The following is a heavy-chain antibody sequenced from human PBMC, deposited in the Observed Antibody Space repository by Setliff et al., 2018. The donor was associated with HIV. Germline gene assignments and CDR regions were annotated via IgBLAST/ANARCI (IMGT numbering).Heavy chain of an antibody. CDR2: ISGSNGNT. V-gene: IGHV1-18*01. Sequence: ASVKVSCKASGYIFTTFGITWVRQAPGQGLEWMGWISGSNGNTNYAQEVQGRVTVTTDTSTSTAYMELRTLRSDDTAIYYCGGNGYYSIDYWGQGTLVTVSS. CDR1: GYIFTTFG. CDR3: GGNGYYSIDY. J-gene: IGHJ4*02. D-gene: IGHD3-22*01.